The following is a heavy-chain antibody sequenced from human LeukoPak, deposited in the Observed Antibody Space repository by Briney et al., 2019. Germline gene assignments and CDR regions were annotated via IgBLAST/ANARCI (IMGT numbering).Heavy chain of an antibody. CDR2: SYFGGSI. Sequence: PSETLSLTCGVSGTSFTSYYWAWIRQSPGKGLEWIGSSYFGGSIYYNPSLGSRVSISVDTSKNQFSLKLRSVTATDTALYYCARQKYDFWSGLFPSYFDSWGQGTWVTVSS. J-gene: IGHJ4*02. CDR1: GTSFTSYY. D-gene: IGHD3/OR15-3a*01. V-gene: IGHV4-39*01. CDR3: ARQKYDFWSGLFPSYFDS.